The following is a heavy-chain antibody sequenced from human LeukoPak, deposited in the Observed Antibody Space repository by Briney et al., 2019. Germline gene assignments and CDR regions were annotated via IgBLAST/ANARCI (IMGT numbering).Heavy chain of an antibody. CDR2: IYYSGST. CDR1: GFTFSSYA. V-gene: IGHV4-39*01. Sequence: PGGSLRLSCAASGFTFSSYAMSWVRQAPGKGLEWIATIYYSGSTYYNPSLKSRVTISADTSKNQFSLKLSSVTAADTAVYYCARLTSGHFDYWGQGTLVTVSS. J-gene: IGHJ4*02. CDR3: ARLTSGHFDY. D-gene: IGHD3-10*01.